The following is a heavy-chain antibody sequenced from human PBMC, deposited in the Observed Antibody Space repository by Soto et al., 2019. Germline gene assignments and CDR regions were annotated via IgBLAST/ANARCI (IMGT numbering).Heavy chain of an antibody. CDR2: ISGSGGST. D-gene: IGHD6-13*01. Sequence: PGGSLRLSCAASGFTFSSYAMSWVRQAPGKGLEWVSAISGSGGSTYYADSVKGRFTISRDNSKNTLYLQMNSLRAEDTAVYYCASPGYSSSWYSYYFDYWGQGTLVTV. J-gene: IGHJ4*02. CDR1: GFTFSSYA. V-gene: IGHV3-23*01. CDR3: ASPGYSSSWYSYYFDY.